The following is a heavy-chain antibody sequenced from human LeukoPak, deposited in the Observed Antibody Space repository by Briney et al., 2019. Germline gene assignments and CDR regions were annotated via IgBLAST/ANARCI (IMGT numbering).Heavy chain of an antibody. V-gene: IGHV1-2*04. CDR3: ARVLPATVGAIGFDY. J-gene: IGHJ4*02. CDR1: GYTFTGYY. D-gene: IGHD1-26*01. CDR2: INPNSGGT. Sequence: ASVKVSCKASGYTFTGYYMHWVRQAPGQGLEWMGWINPNSGGTNYAQKFQGWVTMTRDTSISTAYMELSRLRSDDTAVYYCARVLPATVGAIGFDYWGQGTLVTVSS.